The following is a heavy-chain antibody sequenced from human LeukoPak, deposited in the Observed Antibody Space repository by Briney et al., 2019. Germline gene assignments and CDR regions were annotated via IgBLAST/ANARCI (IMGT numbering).Heavy chain of an antibody. V-gene: IGHV1-2*02. CDR1: GYTFTGYY. D-gene: IGHD6-19*01. J-gene: IGHJ5*02. CDR3: ARGGFIAVAGTPYYWFDP. CDR2: INPNSGGT. Sequence: ASVKVSCKASGYTFTGYYMHWVRQAPGQGLEWMGWINPNSGGTNYAQKFKGRVTMTRDTSISTAYMELSRLRSDDTAVYYCARGGFIAVAGTPYYWFDPWGQGTLVTVSS.